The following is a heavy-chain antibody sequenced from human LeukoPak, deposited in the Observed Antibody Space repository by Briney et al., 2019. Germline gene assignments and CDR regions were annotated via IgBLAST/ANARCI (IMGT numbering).Heavy chain of an antibody. V-gene: IGHV3-7*01. J-gene: IGHJ4*02. D-gene: IGHD1-1*01. CDR3: ARGGTFVSDY. Sequence: GGSLRLSCAASGFTFSTFWMSWVRQAPGKGLEWVANINQGGGEKYYVDSMKGRFTVSRDNAKNSLYLQMDSLRAEDTAVYYCARGGTFVSDYWGQGTLVTVSS. CDR2: INQGGGEK. CDR1: GFTFSTFW.